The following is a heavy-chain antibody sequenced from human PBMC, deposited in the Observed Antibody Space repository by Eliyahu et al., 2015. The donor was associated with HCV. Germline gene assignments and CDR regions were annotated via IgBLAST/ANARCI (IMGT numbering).Heavy chain of an antibody. D-gene: IGHD6-6*01. Sequence: QVQLQQWGAGLLKPSETLSLTCAVYGGSFSGYYWSXIXQPPGKGLEWIGEINHSGSTNYNPSLKSRVTISVDTSKNQFSLKLSSVTAADTAVYYCAVRRIAARPARGDGMDVWGKGTTVTVSS. J-gene: IGHJ6*04. CDR2: INHSGST. V-gene: IGHV4-34*01. CDR3: AVRRIAARPARGDGMDV. CDR1: GGSFSGYY.